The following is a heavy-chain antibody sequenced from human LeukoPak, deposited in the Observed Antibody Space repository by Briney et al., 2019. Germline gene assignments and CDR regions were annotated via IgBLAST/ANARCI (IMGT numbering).Heavy chain of an antibody. J-gene: IGHJ5*02. CDR3: ARDGCSGGSCYSLVWFDP. CDR1: GYTFTGYY. CDR2: INPNSGGT. V-gene: IGHV1-2*02. Sequence: ASVKVSCKASGYTFTGYYMHWVRQAPGQGLEWMGWINPNSGGTNYAQKFQGRVTMTRDTSISTAYMELSGLRSDDTAVYYCARDGCSGGSCYSLVWFDPWGQGTLVTVSS. D-gene: IGHD2-15*01.